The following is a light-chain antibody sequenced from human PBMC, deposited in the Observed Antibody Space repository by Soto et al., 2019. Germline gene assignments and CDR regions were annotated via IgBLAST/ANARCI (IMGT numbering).Light chain of an antibody. CDR3: QSYDCSLSGYV. V-gene: IGLV1-40*01. Sequence: QSVLTQPPSVSGAPGQRVTISCTGSSSNIGAGYDVHWYQQLPGTAPKLLIYGNSNRPSGVPDRFSGSKSGTSASLAITGRKAEDEADYYCQSYDCSLSGYVFGTGTKVTVL. CDR1: SSNIGAGYD. CDR2: GNS. J-gene: IGLJ1*01.